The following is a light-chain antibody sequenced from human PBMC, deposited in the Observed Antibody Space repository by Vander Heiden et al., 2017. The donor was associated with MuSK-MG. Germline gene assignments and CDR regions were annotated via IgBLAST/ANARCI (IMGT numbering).Light chain of an antibody. J-gene: IGLJ2*01. CDR1: SSDVGRYNF. Sequence: QSALTPPASVSASPGQSITISCIGTSSDVGRYNFVSWYQLHPGKAPKLLIYDVSSRPSGVSNRFSGSKSGNTASLTISGLQAEDEADYYCSSYTSSTTSVVFGGGTMLTVL. CDR2: DVS. V-gene: IGLV2-14*03. CDR3: SSYTSSTTSVV.